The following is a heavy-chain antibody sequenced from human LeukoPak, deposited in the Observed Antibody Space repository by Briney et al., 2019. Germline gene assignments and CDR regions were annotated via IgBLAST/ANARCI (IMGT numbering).Heavy chain of an antibody. V-gene: IGHV6-1*01. CDR1: GDSVSDNSAT. CDR3: ARASPVTGMPLAP. Sequence: SQTLSLTCAISGDSVSDNSATWNWIRQSPSRGLEWLGRTYYRSKWYNDYAVSVKSRITFSPDTSKNQFSLQLNSVTPEDTAVYYCARASPVTGMPLAPWGQGILVTVSS. J-gene: IGHJ5*02. CDR2: TYYRSKWYN. D-gene: IGHD2-21*02.